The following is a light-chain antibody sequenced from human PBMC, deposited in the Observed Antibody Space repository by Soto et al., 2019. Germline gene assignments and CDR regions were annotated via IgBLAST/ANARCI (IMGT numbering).Light chain of an antibody. CDR3: QQSDTDDSSFT. V-gene: IGKV3-20*01. Sequence: EIVLTQSPGTLSLSPGERATLSCRASQTASSFRLAWYQQKPGQSPRLLIYATSNRATGVPDRFSGSGSGTDFALTISRLEPEDFAVYYCQQSDTDDSSFTFGPGTKVDIK. J-gene: IGKJ3*01. CDR1: QTASSFR. CDR2: ATS.